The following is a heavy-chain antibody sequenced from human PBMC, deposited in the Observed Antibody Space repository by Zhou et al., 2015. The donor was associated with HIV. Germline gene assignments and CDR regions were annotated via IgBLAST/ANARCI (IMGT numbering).Heavy chain of an antibody. Sequence: QVQLVQSGAEVKKPGSSVKVSCKASGGTFSSYAISWVRQAPGQGLEWMGGIIPIFGTANYAQKFQGRVTITADESTSTAYMELSSLRSEDTAVYYCARGAYYDPYGSPGDYYYYYMDVWGKGTTVTVSS. V-gene: IGHV1-69*01. CDR3: ARGAYYDPYGSPGDYYYYYMDV. J-gene: IGHJ6*03. D-gene: IGHD3-3*01. CDR2: IIPIFGTA. CDR1: GGTFSSYA.